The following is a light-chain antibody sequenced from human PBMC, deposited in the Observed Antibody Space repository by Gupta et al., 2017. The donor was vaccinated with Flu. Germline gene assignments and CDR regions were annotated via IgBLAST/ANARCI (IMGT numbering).Light chain of an antibody. Sequence: QSLLTQPPSASGPPGPRVTISCSGSSSNIGSNTVNWYQQLPGTAPKLLIYSNNQRPSGVPDRFSGSKSGTSASLAISGLQSEDEADYYCAAWDDSLNGYVFGTGTKVTVL. CDR3: AAWDDSLNGYV. CDR2: SNN. V-gene: IGLV1-44*01. J-gene: IGLJ1*01. CDR1: SSNIGSNT.